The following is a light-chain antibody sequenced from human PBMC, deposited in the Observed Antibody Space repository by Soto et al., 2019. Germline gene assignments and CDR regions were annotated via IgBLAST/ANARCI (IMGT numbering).Light chain of an antibody. J-gene: IGLJ2*01. CDR3: SSYSGSSTLVV. CDR2: DVS. CDR1: SSDVGGYNY. V-gene: IGLV2-14*01. Sequence: QSALTQPASVSGSPGQSITISCTGTSSDVGGYNYVSWYQQHPGKAPKLMIYDVSNRPSGVSNRLSGSKSGNTASLTVSGLQAEDEADYYCSSYSGSSTLVVFGAGTKLTVL.